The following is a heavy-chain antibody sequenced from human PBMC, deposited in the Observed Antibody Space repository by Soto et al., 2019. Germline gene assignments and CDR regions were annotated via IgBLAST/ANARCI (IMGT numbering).Heavy chain of an antibody. D-gene: IGHD2-2*01. CDR3: ARWGYCSSTSCYWYYYYYGMDV. CDR2: ISDDGSNK. Sequence: QVQLVESGGDVVQPGRSLRLSCAASGFTFSSYAMHWVRQAPGKGLEWVAVISDDGSNKYYADSVKGRFTISRDNSKNKPYLQMDILRAEDTAVYYCARWGYCSSTSCYWYYYYYGMDVWGQGTTVTVSS. J-gene: IGHJ6*02. CDR1: GFTFSSYA. V-gene: IGHV3-30-3*01.